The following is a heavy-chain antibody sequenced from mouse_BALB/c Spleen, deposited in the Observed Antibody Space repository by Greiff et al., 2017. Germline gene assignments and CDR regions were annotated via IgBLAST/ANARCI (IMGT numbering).Heavy chain of an antibody. D-gene: IGHD2-2*01. CDR2: INPYNDGT. CDR3: ARRGYDRDWYFDV. CDR1: GYTFTSYY. Sequence: EVQLQQSGAELVKPGASVKLSCKASGYTFTSYYMYWVKQRPGQGLEWIGYINPYNDGTKYNEKFKGKATLTSDKSSSTAYMELSSLTSEDSAVYYCARRGYDRDWYFDVWGAGTTVTVSS. J-gene: IGHJ1*01. V-gene: IGHV1-14*01.